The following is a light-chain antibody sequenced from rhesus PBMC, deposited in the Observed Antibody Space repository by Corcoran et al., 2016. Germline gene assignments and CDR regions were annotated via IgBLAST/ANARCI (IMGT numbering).Light chain of an antibody. J-gene: IGKJ1*01. V-gene: IGKV1-22*01. CDR3: LQYSSSPWT. Sequence: DIQMTQSPSSLSASVGDTVTITCRASQSISSWLDWYQQKPGKAPKLLIYKAYSLQIGVPSRFSGSGSGTDFTLTISSLQPEDFATYYCLQYSSSPWTFGQRTKVEIK. CDR2: KAY. CDR1: QSISSW.